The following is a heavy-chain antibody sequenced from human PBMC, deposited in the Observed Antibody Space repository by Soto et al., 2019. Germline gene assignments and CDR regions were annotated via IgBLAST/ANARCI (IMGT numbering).Heavy chain of an antibody. D-gene: IGHD3-22*01. CDR3: ASANSQYYYDSSGFNWFDP. Sequence: PSETLSLTCTVSGGSISSYYWSWIRQHPGKGLEWIGYIYYSGSTYYNPSLKSRVTISVDTSKNQFSLKLSSVTAADTAVYYCASANSQYYYDSSGFNWFDPWGQGTLVTVSS. J-gene: IGHJ5*02. CDR1: GGSISSYY. CDR2: IYYSGST. V-gene: IGHV4-59*06.